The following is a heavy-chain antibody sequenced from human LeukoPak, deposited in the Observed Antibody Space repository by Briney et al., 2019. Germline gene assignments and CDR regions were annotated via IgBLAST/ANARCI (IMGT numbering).Heavy chain of an antibody. Sequence: PSETLSLTCAVYGGSFSGHYWSWIRQPPGKGLEWIGEINHSGSTNYNPSLKSRVTISVDTSKNQFSLKLSSVTAADTAVYYCARGHCSGGSCYSYYYYGMDVWGQGTTVTVSS. CDR2: INHSGST. CDR3: ARGHCSGGSCYSYYYYGMDV. J-gene: IGHJ6*02. D-gene: IGHD2-15*01. V-gene: IGHV4-34*01. CDR1: GGSFSGHY.